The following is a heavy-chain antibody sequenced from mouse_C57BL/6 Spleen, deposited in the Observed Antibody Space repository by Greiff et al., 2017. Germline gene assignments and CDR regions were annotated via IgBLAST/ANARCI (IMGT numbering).Heavy chain of an antibody. J-gene: IGHJ2*01. Sequence: VQLQQSGPELVKPGASVKMSCKASGYTFTDYYMHWVKQSHGKILEWIGYIYPNNGGNGYNQKFKGKATLTVDKSSSTAYMELRSLTSEDSAVYYCATTTVVAGGGYYFDYWGHGTTLTVSS. CDR3: ATTTVVAGGGYYFDY. D-gene: IGHD1-1*01. CDR1: GYTFTDYY. V-gene: IGHV1-34*01. CDR2: IYPNNGGN.